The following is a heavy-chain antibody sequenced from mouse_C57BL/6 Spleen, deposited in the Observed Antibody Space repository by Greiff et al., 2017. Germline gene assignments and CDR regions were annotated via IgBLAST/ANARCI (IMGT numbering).Heavy chain of an antibody. V-gene: IGHV1-80*01. Sequence: VQGVESGAELVKPGASVKISCKASGYAFSSYWMNWVKQRPGKGLEWIGQIYPGDGDTNYNGKFKGKATLTADKSSSTAYMQLSSLTSEDSAVYFCARGGPGYFDVWGTGTTGTVSS. J-gene: IGHJ1*03. CDR1: GYAFSSYW. CDR2: IYPGDGDT. CDR3: ARGGPGYFDV.